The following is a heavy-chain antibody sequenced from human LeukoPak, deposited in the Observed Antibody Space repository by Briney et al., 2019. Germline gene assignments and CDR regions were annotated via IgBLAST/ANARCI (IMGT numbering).Heavy chain of an antibody. Sequence: SETLSLTCAVYGGSFSGYYWSWIRQPPGKGLEWIGEINHSGSTNYNPSLKSRVTISVDTSRNQFSLKLSSVTAADTAVYYCARILHSSSSYVGWFDPWGQGTLVTVSS. D-gene: IGHD6-6*01. CDR3: ARILHSSSSYVGWFDP. V-gene: IGHV4-34*01. J-gene: IGHJ5*02. CDR1: GGSFSGYY. CDR2: INHSGST.